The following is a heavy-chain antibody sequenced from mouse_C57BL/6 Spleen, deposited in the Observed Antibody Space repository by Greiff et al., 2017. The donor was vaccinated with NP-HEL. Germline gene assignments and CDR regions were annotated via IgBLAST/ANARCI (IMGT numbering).Heavy chain of an antibody. Sequence: QVQLQQSGAELVRPGTSVKVSCKASGYAFTNYLIEWVKQRPGQGLEWIGVINPGSGGTNYNEKFQGKATLTADKSSSTAYMQLSSLTSEDSAVYFCARASYYSNYEDFDYWGQGTTLTVSS. D-gene: IGHD2-5*01. J-gene: IGHJ2*01. V-gene: IGHV1-54*01. CDR3: ARASYYSNYEDFDY. CDR1: GYAFTNYL. CDR2: INPGSGGT.